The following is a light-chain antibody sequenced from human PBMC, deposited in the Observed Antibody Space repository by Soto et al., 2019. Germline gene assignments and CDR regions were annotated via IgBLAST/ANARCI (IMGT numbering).Light chain of an antibody. CDR2: GAS. J-gene: IGKJ2*01. V-gene: IGKV3-20*01. Sequence: EIVLTQSPGTLSLSPGERATLSCRASPSIGSSYLAWYHQQPGQAHRLLIHGASSRTTGIPDRFSGSGSGTDFTLTISRLEPEDFAVYYCQQDGNPPLMYTFGQRTKLVIK. CDR1: PSIGSSY. CDR3: QQDGNPPLMYT.